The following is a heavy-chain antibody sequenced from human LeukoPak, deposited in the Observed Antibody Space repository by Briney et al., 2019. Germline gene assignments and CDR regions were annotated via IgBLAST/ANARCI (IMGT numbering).Heavy chain of an antibody. CDR3: ARALHYDILTGKDY. Sequence: GRSLRLSCAASGFTFSSYAMHWVRQAPGKGLEWVAVISCDGSNKYYADSVKGRFTISRDNSKNTLYLQMNSLRAEDTAVYYCARALHYDILTGKDYWGQGTLVTVSS. V-gene: IGHV3-30*04. CDR1: GFTFSSYA. CDR2: ISCDGSNK. D-gene: IGHD3-9*01. J-gene: IGHJ4*02.